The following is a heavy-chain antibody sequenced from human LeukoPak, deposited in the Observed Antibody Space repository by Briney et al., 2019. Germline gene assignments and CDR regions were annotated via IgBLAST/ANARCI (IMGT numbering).Heavy chain of an antibody. CDR1: GFTFSSYA. CDR3: AKDLLEWLSPSFDY. Sequence: SGGSLRLSCAASGFTFSSYAMSWVRQAPGKRLEWVSAISGSGGSTYYADSVKGRFTISRDNSKNTLYLQMNSLRAEDTAIYYCAKDLLEWLSPSFDYWGQGTLVTVSS. D-gene: IGHD3-3*01. V-gene: IGHV3-23*01. J-gene: IGHJ4*02. CDR2: ISGSGGST.